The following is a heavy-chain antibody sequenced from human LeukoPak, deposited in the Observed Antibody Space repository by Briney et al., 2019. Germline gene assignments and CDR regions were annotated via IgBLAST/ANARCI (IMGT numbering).Heavy chain of an antibody. CDR1: GFTFSSYS. CDR3: ASQYCGGDCYNY. J-gene: IGHJ4*02. V-gene: IGHV3-21*01. CDR2: ISSSSSYI. Sequence: GGSLRLSCAASGFTFSSYSMNWVRQAPGKGLEWVSSISSSSSYIYYADSVKGRFTISGDNAKNSLYLQMNSLRAEDTAVYYCASQYCGGDCYNYWGQGTLVTVSS. D-gene: IGHD2-21*02.